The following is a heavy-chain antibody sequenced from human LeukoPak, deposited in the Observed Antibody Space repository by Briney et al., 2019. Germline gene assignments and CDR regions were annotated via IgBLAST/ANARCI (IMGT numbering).Heavy chain of an antibody. Sequence: RPGGSLRLSCAASGFTFDDYEMSWVRQAPGKGLEWVSGINWNGGSTGYADSVKGRFTISRDNAKNSLYLQMNSLRAEDTALYYCARDYDSSGYSDAFDIWGQGTMVTVSS. D-gene: IGHD3-22*01. V-gene: IGHV3-20*04. CDR3: ARDYDSSGYSDAFDI. J-gene: IGHJ3*02. CDR2: INWNGGST. CDR1: GFTFDDYE.